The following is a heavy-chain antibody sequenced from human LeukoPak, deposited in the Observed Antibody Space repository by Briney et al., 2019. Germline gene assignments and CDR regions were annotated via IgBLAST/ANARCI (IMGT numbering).Heavy chain of an antibody. CDR1: GFTFSSYS. D-gene: IGHD3-3*01. V-gene: IGHV3-48*02. CDR3: ARDREYDFWSGYYPRPHFDY. J-gene: IGHJ4*02. CDR2: ISSSSSTI. Sequence: GGSLRLSCAASGFTFSSYSMNWVRQAPGKGLEWVSYISSSSSTIHYADSVKGRFTISRDNAKNSLYLQMNSLRDEDTAVYYCARDREYDFWSGYYPRPHFDYWGQGTLVTVSS.